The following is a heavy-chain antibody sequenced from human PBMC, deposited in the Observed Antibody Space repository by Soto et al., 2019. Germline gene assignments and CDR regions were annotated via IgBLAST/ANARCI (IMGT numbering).Heavy chain of an antibody. Sequence: EVQLVESWGGLVQPGGSLRLSCAASGFPFSGYWMHWVRQGPGKGLEWVAIIKQDGSEIHYVDSVKGRFTISRDNAKNSLHLQMNSLRAEDTAMYYCVRSSGWTGDYWGQGILVTVSS. CDR1: GFPFSGYW. D-gene: IGHD3-10*01. CDR3: VRSSGWTGDY. CDR2: IKQDGSEI. J-gene: IGHJ4*02. V-gene: IGHV3-7*04.